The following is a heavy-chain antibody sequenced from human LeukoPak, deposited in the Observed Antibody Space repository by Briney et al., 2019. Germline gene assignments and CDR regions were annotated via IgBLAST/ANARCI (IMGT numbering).Heavy chain of an antibody. CDR1: GFSFTTNW. V-gene: IGHV3-7*01. J-gene: IGHJ4*02. D-gene: IGHD1-14*01. Sequence: GGPLRLSCAASGFSFTTNWMHWVRQTPGKRLEWVAELNEDGTVKYYVDSVKGRFTISRDNAKNSLYLQMNRLRAEDTGVYFCANVPRSTVSYWGRGTLVTVSS. CDR2: LNEDGTVK. CDR3: ANVPRSTVSY.